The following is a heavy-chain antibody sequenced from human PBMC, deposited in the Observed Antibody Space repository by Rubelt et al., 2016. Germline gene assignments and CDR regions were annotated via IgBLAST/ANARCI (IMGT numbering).Heavy chain of an antibody. J-gene: IGHJ4*02. CDR1: GGSFSGYS. Sequence: QVQLQQWGEGLLKPSETLSLTRVVSGGSFSGYSWSWVRQPPEKGLEWIGDVNHAAVTVYSPSLKSRVTISLDTSKNHLSLRLDSVTAADTAVYYCARGASPWYYGTNDYYHYWGPGSQVVVSS. CDR2: VNHAAVT. CDR3: ARGASPWYYGTNDYYHY. D-gene: IGHD3-10*01. V-gene: IGHV4-34*02.